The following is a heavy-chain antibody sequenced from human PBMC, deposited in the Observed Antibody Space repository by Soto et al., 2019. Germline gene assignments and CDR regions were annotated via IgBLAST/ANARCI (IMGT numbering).Heavy chain of an antibody. CDR2: INAGNGNT. CDR3: ARDRVGGATTPGYYDYGMDV. J-gene: IGHJ6*02. CDR1: GYTFTSYA. Sequence: QVQLVQSGAEVKKPGASVKVSCKASGYTFTSYAMHWVRQAPGQRLEWMGWINAGNGNTKYSQKFQGRVTITRDTSASTAYMELSSLRSEDTAVYYCARDRVGGATTPGYYDYGMDVWGQGTTVTVSS. D-gene: IGHD1-26*01. V-gene: IGHV1-3*01.